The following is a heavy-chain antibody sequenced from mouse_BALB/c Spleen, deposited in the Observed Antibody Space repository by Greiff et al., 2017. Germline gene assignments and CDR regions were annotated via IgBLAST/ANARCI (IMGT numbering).Heavy chain of an antibody. CDR2: IWAGGST. Sequence: VKLVESGPGLVAPSQSLSITCTVSGFSLTSYGVHWVRQPPGKGLEWLGVIWAGGSTNYNSALMSRLSISKDNSKSQVFLKMNSLQTDDTAMYYCARDQGGYYSGAMDYWGQGTSVTVSS. D-gene: IGHD1-1*01. CDR3: ARDQGGYYSGAMDY. V-gene: IGHV2-9*02. J-gene: IGHJ4*01. CDR1: GFSLTSYG.